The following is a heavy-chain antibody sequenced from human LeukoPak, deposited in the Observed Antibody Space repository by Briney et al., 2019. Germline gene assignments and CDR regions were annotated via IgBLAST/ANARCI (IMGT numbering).Heavy chain of an antibody. J-gene: IGHJ5*02. D-gene: IGHD5-18*01. CDR3: ARGVVGGYSYGIWFDP. CDR1: GFTFTSYN. CDR2: ISSSSSYM. V-gene: IGHV3-21*04. Sequence: GGSLRLSCAASGFTFTSYNMNWVRQAPGKGLEWGSCISSSSSYMYYADSVKGRFTISRDNAKNSLYLQMNSLRAEDTAVYYCARGVVGGYSYGIWFDPWGQGTLVTVSS.